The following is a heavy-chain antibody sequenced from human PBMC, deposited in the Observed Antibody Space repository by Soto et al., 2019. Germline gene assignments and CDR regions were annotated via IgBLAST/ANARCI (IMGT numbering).Heavy chain of an antibody. CDR1: GFTFSSYS. J-gene: IGHJ4*02. D-gene: IGHD6-13*01. V-gene: IGHV3-21*01. CDR2: ISSSSSYI. Sequence: VQLVESGGGLVKPGGSLRLSCAASGFTFSSYSMNWVRQAPGKGLEWVSSISSSSSYIYYADSVKGRFTISRDNAKNSLYLQMNSLRAEDTAVYYCARAQRGSSSWYYFDYWGQGTLVTVSS. CDR3: ARAQRGSSSWYYFDY.